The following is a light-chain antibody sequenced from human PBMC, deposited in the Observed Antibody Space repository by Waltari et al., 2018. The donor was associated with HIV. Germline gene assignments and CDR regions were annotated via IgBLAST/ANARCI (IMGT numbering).Light chain of an antibody. V-gene: IGLV2-8*01. CDR1: RSDVGGYNY. Sequence: QSALTQPPSASGSPGQSVTISCTGTRSDVGGYNYVPWYQQHPGKAPKLMILDVSKRPSGVPDRFSGSKSGNTASLTVSGLQAEDEADYYCGSYSGSKNFAVFGGGTKLTVL. CDR2: DVS. J-gene: IGLJ3*02. CDR3: GSYSGSKNFAV.